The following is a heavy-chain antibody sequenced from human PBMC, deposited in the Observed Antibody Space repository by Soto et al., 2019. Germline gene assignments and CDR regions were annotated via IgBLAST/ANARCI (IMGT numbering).Heavy chain of an antibody. CDR1: GGPFSSYA. V-gene: IGHV1-69*01. J-gene: IGHJ4*02. CDR3: ARGSGYSLGDYFDY. CDR2: IIPIFGTA. Sequence: QVQLVQSGAEVKKPGSSVKVSCKASGGPFSSYAISWVRQAPGQGLAWMGGIIPIFGTANYAQKFQGRVTITADESTSTAYMELSSLRSEDTAVYYCARGSGYSLGDYFDYWGQGTLVTVSS. D-gene: IGHD3-22*01.